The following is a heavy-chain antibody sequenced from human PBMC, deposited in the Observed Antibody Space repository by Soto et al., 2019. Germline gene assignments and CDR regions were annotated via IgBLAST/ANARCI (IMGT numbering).Heavy chain of an antibody. CDR3: TRGPPRVQWFDP. J-gene: IGHJ5*02. V-gene: IGHV4-61*01. CDR1: CGAVSSGTYY. Sequence: SETLSLTCTVSCGAVSSGTYYWSWIRQPPGKGLEWIGHIYFTGSTNYNPSLKSRVTMSLDTSRNQFSLKLSSVTAADTAVYYCTRGPPRVQWFDPWRLGTLVTVSS. CDR2: IYFTGST.